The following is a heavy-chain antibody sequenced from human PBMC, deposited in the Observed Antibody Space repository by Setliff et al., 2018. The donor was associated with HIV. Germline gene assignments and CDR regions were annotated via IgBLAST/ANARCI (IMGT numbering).Heavy chain of an antibody. CDR2: IYTSGSV. J-gene: IGHJ4*02. CDR3: ARSPRIGVAGEFEY. D-gene: IGHD6-19*01. CDR1: GGSISSYY. Sequence: SETLSLTCTVSGGSISSYYWIWIRQPPGKGLEWIGYIYTSGSVNYNPSLYSRVTISVDTSKNQFSLQVNSVTAADTAVYYCARSPRIGVAGEFEYWGRGTLVTVSS. V-gene: IGHV4-4*09.